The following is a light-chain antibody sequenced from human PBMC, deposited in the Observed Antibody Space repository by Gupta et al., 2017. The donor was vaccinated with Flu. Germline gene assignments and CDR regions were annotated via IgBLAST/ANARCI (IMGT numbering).Light chain of an antibody. Sequence: DIQMTQFPSSLSASVGDRVTITCRASQSISSYLNWYQQKPGKAPKVLIYAASSLQSGVPSRFSGSGSGTDFTLTISSLQPEDFATYYCQQSYNTPLTFGGGTKVEIK. CDR1: QSISSY. CDR3: QQSYNTPLT. J-gene: IGKJ4*01. V-gene: IGKV1-39*01. CDR2: AAS.